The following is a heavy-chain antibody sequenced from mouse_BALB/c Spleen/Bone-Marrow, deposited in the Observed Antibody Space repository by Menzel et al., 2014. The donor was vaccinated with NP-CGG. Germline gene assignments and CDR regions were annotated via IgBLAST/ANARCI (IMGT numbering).Heavy chain of an antibody. CDR1: GFNIRDTY. V-gene: IGHV14-3*02. J-gene: IGHJ3*01. CDR2: IDPANGNT. CDR3: ARWKLGRAWFAY. D-gene: IGHD4-1*01. Sequence: VHLQQPGAELVKPGASVKLSCTASGFNIRDTYMHWVKQRPEQGLEWIGRIDPANGNTKYDPKFQGKATITADTSSNTAYLQLSSLTSEDTAVYYCARWKLGRAWFAYWGQGTLVTVSA.